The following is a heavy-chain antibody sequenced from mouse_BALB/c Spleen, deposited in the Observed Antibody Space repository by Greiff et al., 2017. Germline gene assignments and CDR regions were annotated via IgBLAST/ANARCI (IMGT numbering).Heavy chain of an antibody. CDR3: ARGLRSYAMDY. J-gene: IGHJ4*01. Sequence: DVQLVESGGGLVQPGGSRKLSCAASGFTFSDYGMAWVRQAPGKGPEWVAFISNLAYSIYYADTVTGRFTISRENAKNTLYLEMSSLRSEDTAMYYCARGLRSYAMDYWGQGTSVTVSS. CDR1: GFTFSDYG. V-gene: IGHV5-15*02. CDR2: ISNLAYSI. D-gene: IGHD1-1*01.